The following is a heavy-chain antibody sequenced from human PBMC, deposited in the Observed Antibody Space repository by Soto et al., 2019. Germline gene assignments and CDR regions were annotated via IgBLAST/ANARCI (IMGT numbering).Heavy chain of an antibody. CDR1: GVTFSTYS. J-gene: IGHJ4*02. Sequence: EVQLVESGGGLVQPGGSLRLSCVVSGVTFSTYSMNWVRQAPGRGLEWVAYIDSVTGIINYAESVKGRFIISRDNVEKTLFLQMNSLRYEDTAVYYCATVARADWGQGALVTVSS. CDR3: ATVARAD. CDR2: IDSVTGII. V-gene: IGHV3-48*02.